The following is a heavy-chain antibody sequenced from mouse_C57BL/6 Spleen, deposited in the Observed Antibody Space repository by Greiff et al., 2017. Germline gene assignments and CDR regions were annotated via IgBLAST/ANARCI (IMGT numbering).Heavy chain of an antibody. CDR1: GYSFTGYY. CDR2: INPSTGGT. J-gene: IGHJ2*01. CDR3: ARKDDGYSPYYFDY. D-gene: IGHD2-3*01. Sequence: VQLQQSGPELVKPGASVKISCKASGYSFTGYYMNWVKQSPEKSLEWIGEINPSTGGTTHNQKFKAKATLTVDKSSSTAYMQLKSLTSEDSAVYYCARKDDGYSPYYFDYWGQGTTLTVSS. V-gene: IGHV1-42*01.